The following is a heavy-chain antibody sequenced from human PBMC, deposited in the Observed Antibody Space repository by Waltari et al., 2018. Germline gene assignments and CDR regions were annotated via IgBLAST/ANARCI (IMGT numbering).Heavy chain of an antibody. CDR2: ISYNGAT. J-gene: IGHJ3*01. Sequence: QLQLQESAPGLVKPSETLSLSCMVSAGSITSNSHYWGWIRQPPGQGLEWIGTISYNGATYSSPSLRGRVTVSRDTSMNQLALKLGSVTAADTAVYYCATYIGASIGTAAFDVWGQGTMVTVSS. CDR1: AGSITSNSHY. D-gene: IGHD5-12*01. V-gene: IGHV4-39*01. CDR3: ATYIGASIGTAAFDV.